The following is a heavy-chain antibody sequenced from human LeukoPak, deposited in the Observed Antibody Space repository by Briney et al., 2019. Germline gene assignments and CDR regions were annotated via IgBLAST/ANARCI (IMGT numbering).Heavy chain of an antibody. CDR3: AREMTTVTHDAFDI. V-gene: IGHV1-2*06. CDR2: INPNSGGT. Sequence: ASVKVSCKASGYTFTGYYMHWVRQAPGQGLEWMGRINPNSGGTNYAQKFQGRVTRTRDTSISTAYMELSRLRSNDTAVYYCAREMTTVTHDAFDIWGQGTMVTVSS. D-gene: IGHD4-17*01. J-gene: IGHJ3*02. CDR1: GYTFTGYY.